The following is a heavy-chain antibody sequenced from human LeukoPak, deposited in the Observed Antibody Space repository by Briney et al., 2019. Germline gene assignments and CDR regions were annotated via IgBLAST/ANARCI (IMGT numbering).Heavy chain of an antibody. Sequence: GESLQISCKGSGYSFTSYWIGWVRQMPGKGLQWMVIIYPGDSDTRYSPSFQGQVTISADKSISTAYLQWSSLKASDTAMYYCARQEAAGTYYYDSSGYYYVRSAFDIWGQGTMVTVSS. V-gene: IGHV5-51*01. CDR2: IYPGDSDT. D-gene: IGHD3-22*01. CDR1: GYSFTSYW. J-gene: IGHJ3*02. CDR3: ARQEAAGTYYYDSSGYYYVRSAFDI.